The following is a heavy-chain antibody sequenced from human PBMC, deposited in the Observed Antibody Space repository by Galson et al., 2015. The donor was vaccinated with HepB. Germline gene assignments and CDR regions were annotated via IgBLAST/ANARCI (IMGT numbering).Heavy chain of an antibody. J-gene: IGHJ4*02. Sequence: SLRLSCAASGFAFDTHAMSWVRQAPGRGPEWIGHIRSKATNYAALYVPSLKGRFTISRDDSKNMAYLHMRSLKTDDTAVYYCVRSGDFSGYSSRWGQGTLVTVSS. CDR2: IRSKATNYAA. V-gene: IGHV3-73*01. CDR1: GFAFDTHA. D-gene: IGHD6-13*01. CDR3: VRSGDFSGYSSR.